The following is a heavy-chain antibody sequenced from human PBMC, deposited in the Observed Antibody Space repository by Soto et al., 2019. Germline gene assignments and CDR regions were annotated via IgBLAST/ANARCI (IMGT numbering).Heavy chain of an antibody. CDR1: GGYINSGGFY. D-gene: IGHD6-13*01. J-gene: IGHJ5*02. V-gene: IGHV4-31*03. CDR3: ARGGIAGHWFDP. CDR2: IFHSGST. Sequence: QVQLQESGPGLLKPSQTLSLTCNVSGGYINSGGFYWSWIRQHPGKGLEWIGYIFHSGSTLYNPSAHSRVXLXAXPSKNHFALTLRSGTVADTDVYYCARGGIAGHWFDPWGQGTLVTVSS.